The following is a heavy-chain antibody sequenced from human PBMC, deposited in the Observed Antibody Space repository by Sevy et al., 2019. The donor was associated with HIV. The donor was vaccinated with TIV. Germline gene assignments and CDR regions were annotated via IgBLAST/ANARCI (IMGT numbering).Heavy chain of an antibody. J-gene: IGHJ4*02. Sequence: GGSLRLSCAASGFTFSSYGMHWVRQAPGKGLEWVAVISYDGSNKYYADSVKGRFTSSRDNSKNTLYLQMNSLRAEDTAVYYCAKEGLLWFGELLFSAGLDYWGQGTLVTVSS. D-gene: IGHD3-10*01. V-gene: IGHV3-30*18. CDR2: ISYDGSNK. CDR3: AKEGLLWFGELLFSAGLDY. CDR1: GFTFSSYG.